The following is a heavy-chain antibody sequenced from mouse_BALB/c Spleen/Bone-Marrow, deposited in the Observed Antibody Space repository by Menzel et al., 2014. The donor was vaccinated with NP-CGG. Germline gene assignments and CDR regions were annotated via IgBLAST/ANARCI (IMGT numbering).Heavy chain of an antibody. CDR1: DFNIKDTY. CDR3: AGYYYGRSSFAY. CDR2: IDPANVNT. D-gene: IGHD1-1*01. V-gene: IGHV14-3*02. Sequence: VQLKQSGAELVKPGASVKLSCTASDFNIKDTYMHWVKQRPEQGLEWIGRIDPANVNTKYDTKFQGKATITADTSSNTAYLLLSSLTSEDTAVYYCAGYYYGRSSFAYWGQGTLVTVSA. J-gene: IGHJ3*01.